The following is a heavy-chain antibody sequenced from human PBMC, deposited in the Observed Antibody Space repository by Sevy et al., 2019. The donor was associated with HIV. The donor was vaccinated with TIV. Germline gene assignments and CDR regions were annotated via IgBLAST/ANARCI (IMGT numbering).Heavy chain of an antibody. V-gene: IGHV3-11*06. CDR1: GFTFSDYH. J-gene: IGHJ6*02. Sequence: GGSLRLSCAASGFTFSDYHMSWIRQAPGKGLEWVSNISSSSSYTNYADSVKGRFTISRDNAKNSLYLQMNSLRAEDTAVYYCARVLAAAGRYYYGMDVWGQGTTVTVSS. CDR3: ARVLAAAGRYYYGMDV. CDR2: ISSSSSYT. D-gene: IGHD6-13*01.